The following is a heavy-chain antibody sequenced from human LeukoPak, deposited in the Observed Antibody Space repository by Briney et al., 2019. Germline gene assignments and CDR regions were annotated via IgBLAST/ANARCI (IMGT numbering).Heavy chain of an antibody. CDR2: LSAGGDRT. J-gene: IGHJ4*02. CDR1: GFIFDTYA. D-gene: IGHD3-3*01. Sequence: GGSLRLSCTASGFIFDTYAMSWVRQAPGKGLEWVSGLSAGGDRTYYADSVRGRFTTSRDNSKNTLFLQMNSLRAEDAGVYYCAKYAVGETFFGDYWGQGTLVTVSA. V-gene: IGHV3-23*01. CDR3: AKYAVGETFFGDY.